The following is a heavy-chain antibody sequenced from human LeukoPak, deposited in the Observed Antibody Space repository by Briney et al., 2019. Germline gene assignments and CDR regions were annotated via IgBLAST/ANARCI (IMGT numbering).Heavy chain of an antibody. D-gene: IGHD6-13*01. CDR1: GYSFSSYW. CDR2: IFPGDSDT. J-gene: IGHJ4*02. V-gene: IGHV5-51*01. Sequence: GESLKISCKSSGYSFSSYWIAWVRQMPGKGLEWMGIIFPGDSDTRYSPSFQGQVTISADKSISTAYLQWSSLKASDSAMYYCARQTRGGIAAAGSDYWGQGTLVTVSS. CDR3: ARQTRGGIAAAGSDY.